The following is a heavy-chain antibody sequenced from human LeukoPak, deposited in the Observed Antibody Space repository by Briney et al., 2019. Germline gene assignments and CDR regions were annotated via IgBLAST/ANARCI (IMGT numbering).Heavy chain of an antibody. CDR3: ARDTSGYYDY. CDR1: GFTFRNYG. J-gene: IGHJ4*02. D-gene: IGHD2-15*01. V-gene: IGHV3-33*01. CDR2: IWFDGSNR. Sequence: GGSLRLSCEASGFTFRNYGMHWVRQAPGKGLDWVGVIWFDGSNRYYADSVKGRFTISRDNSKNTLYLQVNSVRAEDTAVYYCARDTSGYYDYWGQGALVTVSS.